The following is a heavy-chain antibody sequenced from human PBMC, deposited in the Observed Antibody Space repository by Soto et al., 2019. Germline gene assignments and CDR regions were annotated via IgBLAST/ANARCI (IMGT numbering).Heavy chain of an antibody. D-gene: IGHD3-16*01. CDR1: GYTFTRYG. V-gene: IGHV1-18*01. CDR2: INTYNGNT. J-gene: IGHJ6*02. Sequence: QVQLVQSGAEVKNPGASVKVSWKASGYTFTRYGIGWARQAPGQGLEWMGWINTYNGNTNYAQNVQGRVTLTTDTPTSTPYMELRRLRSNGTAIYYCAMVDVYVTPSPQDVWGQGTTVIVSS. CDR3: AMVDVYVTPSPQDV.